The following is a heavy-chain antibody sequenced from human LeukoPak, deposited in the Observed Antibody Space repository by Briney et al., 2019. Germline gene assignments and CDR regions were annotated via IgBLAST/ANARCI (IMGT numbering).Heavy chain of an antibody. CDR3: ARDLVVPRRVYYYYYMDV. J-gene: IGHJ6*03. CDR2: TYYRSKWYN. Sequence: SQTLSLTFAISGDSVSINSAAWNWIRQSPSRGLEWLGRTYYRSKWYNDYAVSVKSRITIIPDPSKNQFSLQLNSVTPEDTAVYYCARDLVVPRRVYYYYYMDVWGKGTTVTVSS. V-gene: IGHV6-1*01. CDR1: GDSVSINSAA.